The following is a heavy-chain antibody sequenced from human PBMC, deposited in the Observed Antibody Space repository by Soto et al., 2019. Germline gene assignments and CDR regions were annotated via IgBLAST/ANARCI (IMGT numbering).Heavy chain of an antibody. D-gene: IGHD3-22*01. J-gene: IGHJ4*02. CDR2: IYWDDDK. V-gene: IGHV2-5*02. Sequence: SGPTLVNPTQTLTLTCTFSGFSLRTSGLGVGWFRQPPGKALEWLAVIYWDDDKRYSPSLKSKLTITKDTSKNQVVLTMTDMDPVDTGTYYCARAVYPYYFEANGYYFDYWGRGTLVTVSS. CDR3: ARAVYPYYFEANGYYFDY. CDR1: GFSLRTSGLG.